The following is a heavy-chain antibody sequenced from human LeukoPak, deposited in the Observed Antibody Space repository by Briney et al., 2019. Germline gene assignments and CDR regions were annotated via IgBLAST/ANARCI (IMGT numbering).Heavy chain of an antibody. CDR3: AKEPNSFSSGWYFED. Sequence: GGSLRLSCAASGFTFSSYWMHWVRQAPGKGLVWVSRINSDGSSTSYADSVKGRFTISRDNAKNTLYLQMNSLRAEDTAVYYCAKEPNSFSSGWYFEDWGQGTLVTVSS. CDR1: GFTFSSYW. CDR2: INSDGSST. J-gene: IGHJ1*01. V-gene: IGHV3-74*01. D-gene: IGHD6-25*01.